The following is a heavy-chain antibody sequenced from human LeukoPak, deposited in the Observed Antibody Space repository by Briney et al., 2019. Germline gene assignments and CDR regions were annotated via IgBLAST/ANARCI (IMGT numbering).Heavy chain of an antibody. CDR1: GFTFSNAW. CDR3: ARDRSLFGEYNWFDP. V-gene: IGHV3-23*01. D-gene: IGHD3-10*02. Sequence: PGGSLRLSCAASGFTFSNAWMSWVRQAPGKGLEWVSAISGSGGSTYYADSVKGRFTISRDNSKNTLYLQMNSLRAEDTAVYYCARDRSLFGEYNWFDPWGQGTLVTVSS. J-gene: IGHJ5*02. CDR2: ISGSGGST.